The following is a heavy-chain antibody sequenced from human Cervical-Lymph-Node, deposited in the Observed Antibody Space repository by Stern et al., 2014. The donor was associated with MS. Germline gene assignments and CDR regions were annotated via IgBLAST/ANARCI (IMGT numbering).Heavy chain of an antibody. V-gene: IGHV1-46*03. D-gene: IGHD2-15*01. Sequence: VQLGQSGAEVKKPGASVKVSCKASGYTFTSYYMHWVRQAPGQGLEWMGIINPRGGTTNHAQKFQGRVTMTRDTSTSTVYMELSSLRSEDTAVYYCAREKRDCSGGSCYSRDDYWGQGTLVTVSS. CDR3: AREKRDCSGGSCYSRDDY. J-gene: IGHJ4*02. CDR1: GYTFTSYY. CDR2: INPRGGTT.